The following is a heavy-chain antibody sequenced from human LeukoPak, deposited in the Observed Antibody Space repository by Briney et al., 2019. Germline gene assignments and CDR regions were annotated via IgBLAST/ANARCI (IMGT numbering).Heavy chain of an antibody. CDR2: INHSGST. CDR1: GGSFSGYY. CDR3: AGKYSGYDVRGLLDY. D-gene: IGHD5-12*01. J-gene: IGHJ4*02. Sequence: SETLSLTCAVYGGSFSGYYWSWIRQPPGKGLEWIGEINHSGSTNYNPSLKSRVTISVDTSKNQFSLKLSSVTAADTAVYYCAGKYSGYDVRGLLDYWGQGTLVTVSS. V-gene: IGHV4-34*01.